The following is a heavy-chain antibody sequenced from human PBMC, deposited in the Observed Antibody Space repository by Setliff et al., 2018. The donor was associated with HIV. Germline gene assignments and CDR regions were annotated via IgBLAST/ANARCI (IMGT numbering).Heavy chain of an antibody. V-gene: IGHV4-59*01. CDR3: ARGHTWNYYGGDYFDY. J-gene: IGHJ4*02. Sequence: PSETLSLTCTVSGGSISAYYWSWIRQPPGKGLVWIGYIYYSGSTNYNPSLESRVSISVDTSKNQFSLRLSSVTAADTAVYYCARGHTWNYYGGDYFDYWGQGALVTVSS. D-gene: IGHD1-7*01. CDR2: IYYSGST. CDR1: GGSISAYY.